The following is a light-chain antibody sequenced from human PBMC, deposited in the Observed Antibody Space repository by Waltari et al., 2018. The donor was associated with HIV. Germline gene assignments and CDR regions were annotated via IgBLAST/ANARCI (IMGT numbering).Light chain of an antibody. V-gene: IGLV2-11*01. CDR3: CSYAGSYTLV. J-gene: IGLJ3*02. CDR1: SSDVGGYKY. CDR2: DVT. Sequence: QSALTQPRSVSGSPGQSVTISCTGTSSDVGGYKYVSWYQQHPPTAPKLMIYDVTKRPSGVPDRFSGSKSVNTASLTISGLEAEDEADYYCCSYAGSYTLVFGGGTKLTVL.